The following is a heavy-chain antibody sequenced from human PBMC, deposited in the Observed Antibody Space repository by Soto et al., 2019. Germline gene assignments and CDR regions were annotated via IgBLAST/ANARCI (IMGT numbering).Heavy chain of an antibody. CDR3: ASSKRPTVLVDY. CDR2: IYHSGTI. D-gene: IGHD2-8*02. CDR1: GDSINSSNW. V-gene: IGHV4-4*02. J-gene: IGHJ4*02. Sequence: QVQLQESGPGLVKPSGTLSLTCAVSGDSINSSNWWSWVRKPPGKGLEWIGEIYHSGTINYNPSLKSRISISLHKSKNQFSLKLNSVTAADTAVYFCASSKRPTVLVDYCGQGALVTVSS.